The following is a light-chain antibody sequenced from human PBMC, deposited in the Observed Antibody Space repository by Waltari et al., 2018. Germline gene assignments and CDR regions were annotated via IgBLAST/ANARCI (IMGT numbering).Light chain of an antibody. J-gene: IGLJ2*01. CDR2: EDK. CDR3: YSLDTNDNHRV. Sequence: SYELTQPPSVSVSPGQTARIPCPGAELPKKYTYWYQQKSGQAPVLVIYEDKKRPSGIPERFSGSSSGTRATLTISGARVEDEADYYCYSLDTNDNHRVFGGGTKLTVL. V-gene: IGLV3-10*01. CDR1: ELPKKY.